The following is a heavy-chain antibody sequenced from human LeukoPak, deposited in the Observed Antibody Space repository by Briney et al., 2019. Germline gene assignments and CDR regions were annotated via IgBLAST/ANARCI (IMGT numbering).Heavy chain of an antibody. D-gene: IGHD3-3*01. J-gene: IGHJ4*02. V-gene: IGHV1-2*02. CDR2: INPNSGGT. CDR3: ARGSYDFWSGYHDY. CDR1: GYTFTGYY. Sequence: ALVKVSCKASGYTFTGYYMHWVRQAPGQGLEWMGWINPNSGGTNYAQKFQGRVTMTRDTSISTAYMELSRLRSDDTAVYYCARGSYDFWSGYHDYWGQGTLVTVSS.